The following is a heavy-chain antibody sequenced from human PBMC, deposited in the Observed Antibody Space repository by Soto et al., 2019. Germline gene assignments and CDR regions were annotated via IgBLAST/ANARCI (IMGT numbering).Heavy chain of an antibody. J-gene: IGHJ4*02. CDR2: VSASGLNT. CDR3: QKDRKRRTSGYFFDY. V-gene: IGHV3-23*01. Sequence: GGSLRLSCAASGFTFSTYAMAWVRQAPGKGLEWVSGVSASGLNTDYADPVKGRFYISRDNSKNTVSLHMNSLRAEDTALYYCQKDRKRRTSGYFFDYWRQGKPVYVSS. D-gene: IGHD1-1*01. CDR1: GFTFSTYA.